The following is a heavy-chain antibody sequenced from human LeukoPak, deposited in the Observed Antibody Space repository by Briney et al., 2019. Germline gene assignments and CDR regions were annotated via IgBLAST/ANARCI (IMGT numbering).Heavy chain of an antibody. CDR3: ARQTAMAALDAFDI. Sequence: GESLKISCKGSGYSFTSYWTGWVRQLPGKGLEWMGIIYPGDSDTRYSPSFQGQVTISADKSISTAYLQWSSLKASDTAMYHCARQTAMAALDAFDIWGQGTMVTVSS. J-gene: IGHJ3*02. CDR2: IYPGDSDT. D-gene: IGHD5-18*01. CDR1: GYSFTSYW. V-gene: IGHV5-51*01.